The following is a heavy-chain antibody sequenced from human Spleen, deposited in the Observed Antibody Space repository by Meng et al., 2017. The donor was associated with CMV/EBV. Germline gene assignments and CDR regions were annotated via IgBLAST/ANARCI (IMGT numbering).Heavy chain of an antibody. V-gene: IGHV1-8*01. Sequence: ASVKVSCKASGYTFTSYDINWVRQATGQGLEWMGWMNPNSGNTGYAQKFRGRVTMTRNTSISTAYMELSSLRSEDTAVYYCARGFVQYQLLLGYWGQGTLVTVSS. CDR2: MNPNSGNT. CDR1: GYTFTSYD. J-gene: IGHJ4*02. D-gene: IGHD2-2*01. CDR3: ARGFVQYQLLLGY.